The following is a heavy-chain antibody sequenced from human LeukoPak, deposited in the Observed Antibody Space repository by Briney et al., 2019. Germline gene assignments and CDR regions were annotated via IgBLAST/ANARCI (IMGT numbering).Heavy chain of an antibody. CDR2: VSKDGSAT. CDR1: GFTFSSYS. Sequence: PGGSLRLSCAASGFTFSSYSMNWVRQAPGKGLEWVAQVSKDGSATFYADSVRGRFTISRDNSKNTLSLQMDNLRVDDTAVYFCATGRVQLDYWGQGALVSVSS. V-gene: IGHV3-30*03. D-gene: IGHD3-10*01. CDR3: ATGRVQLDY. J-gene: IGHJ4*02.